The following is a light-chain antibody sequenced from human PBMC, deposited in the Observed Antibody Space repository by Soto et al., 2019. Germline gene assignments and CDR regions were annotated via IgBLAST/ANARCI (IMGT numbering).Light chain of an antibody. CDR2: DAS. CDR3: QQVNNYPLT. J-gene: IGKJ4*01. V-gene: IGKV1-9*01. Sequence: DIQLTQSPSFMSASVVDRVTITFLASQGISTFLAWYQQHPGTAPKRLIYDASNLQSGVPSRFSGSGSGTEFTLTISSLQPEDFATYYCQQVNNYPLTFGGGTKVDIK. CDR1: QGISTF.